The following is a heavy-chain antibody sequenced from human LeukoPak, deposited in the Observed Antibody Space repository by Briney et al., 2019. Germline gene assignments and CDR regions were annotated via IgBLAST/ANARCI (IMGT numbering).Heavy chain of an antibody. J-gene: IGHJ3*02. CDR2: IFYSGST. Sequence: SETLSLTCTVSGGSISSYYWSWIRQPPGKGLEWIGYIFYSGSTNYNPSLKSRVTISLDTSRNQFSLKLTSVTAADTAVYYCAKSNGYGLVDIWGQGTMVTVSS. D-gene: IGHD3-10*01. CDR1: GGSISSYY. V-gene: IGHV4-59*12. CDR3: AKSNGYGLVDI.